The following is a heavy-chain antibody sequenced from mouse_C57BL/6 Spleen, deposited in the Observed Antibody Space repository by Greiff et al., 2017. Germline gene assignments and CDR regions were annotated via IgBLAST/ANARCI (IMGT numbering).Heavy chain of an antibody. CDR3: ARFDGYYDFDY. D-gene: IGHD2-3*01. Sequence: QVQLKESGAELVKPGASVKISCKASGYAFSSYWMNWVKQRPGKGLEWIGQIYPGDGDTNYNGKFKGKATLTTDKSSSTAYMQLSSLTSEDSAVYFCARFDGYYDFDYWGQGTTLTVSS. CDR1: GYAFSSYW. V-gene: IGHV1-80*01. CDR2: IYPGDGDT. J-gene: IGHJ2*01.